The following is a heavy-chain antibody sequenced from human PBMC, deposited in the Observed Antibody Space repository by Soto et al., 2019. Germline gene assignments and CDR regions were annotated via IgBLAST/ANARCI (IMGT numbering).Heavy chain of an antibody. CDR2: IYPGDSDT. J-gene: IGHJ4*02. Sequence: PGESLKFSCKGSGYSFTNYWIGWVRQMPGKGLEWMGIIYPGDSDTRYSPSFQGQVTISTDKSISTAYLQWSSLRASDSAMYYCARSRITGSTWTFDYWGQGTLVTVSS. CDR1: GYSFTNYW. CDR3: ARSRITGSTWTFDY. V-gene: IGHV5-51*01. D-gene: IGHD1-20*01.